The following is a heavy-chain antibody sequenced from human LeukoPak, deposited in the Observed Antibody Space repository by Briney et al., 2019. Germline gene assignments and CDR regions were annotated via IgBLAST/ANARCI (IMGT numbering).Heavy chain of an antibody. CDR2: ISSSSSYI. V-gene: IGHV3-21*01. Sequence: GGSLRLSCAASGFTFSRYSMNWVRQAPGRGLEWVSSISSSSSYIYYADSLKGRFTISRDNTKNSLYLQMNSLRAEDTAVYFCARDRIIYGDYGDAFDIWGQGTMVTVSS. CDR3: ARDRIIYGDYGDAFDI. J-gene: IGHJ3*02. D-gene: IGHD4-17*01. CDR1: GFTFSRYS.